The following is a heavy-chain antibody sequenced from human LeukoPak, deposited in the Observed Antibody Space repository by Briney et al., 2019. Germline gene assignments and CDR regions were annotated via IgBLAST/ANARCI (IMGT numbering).Heavy chain of an antibody. D-gene: IGHD3-10*01. CDR3: ARSGAFGELFFYGMDV. CDR1: GFTFSSYA. Sequence: GGSLRLSCAASGFTFSSYAMHWVRQAPGKGLEWVAVISYDGSNKYYADSVKGRFTISRDSSKNTLYLQMNSLRAEDTAVYYCARSGAFGELFFYGMDVWGQGTTVTVSS. J-gene: IGHJ6*02. CDR2: ISYDGSNK. V-gene: IGHV3-30-3*01.